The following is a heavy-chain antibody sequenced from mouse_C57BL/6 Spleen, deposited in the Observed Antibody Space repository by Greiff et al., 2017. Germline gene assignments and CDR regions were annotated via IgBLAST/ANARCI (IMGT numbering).Heavy chain of an antibody. V-gene: IGHV5-4*01. CDR3: AREDTTGGFAY. D-gene: IGHD1-1*01. Sequence: EVQRVESGGGLVKPGGSLKLSCAASGFTFSSYAMSWVRQTPEKRLEWVATISDGGSYTYYPDNVKGRSTISRDNAKNNLYLQMSHLKSEDTAMYYCAREDTTGGFAYWGQGTLVTVSA. CDR2: ISDGGSYT. J-gene: IGHJ3*01. CDR1: GFTFSSYA.